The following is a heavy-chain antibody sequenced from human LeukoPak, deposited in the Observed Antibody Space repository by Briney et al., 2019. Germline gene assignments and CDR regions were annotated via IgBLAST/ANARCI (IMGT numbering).Heavy chain of an antibody. V-gene: IGHV2-5*01. CDR1: GFSLSTSGVG. CDR2: IYWNDDK. J-gene: IGHJ5*02. CDR3: ARSYSDYDYFNNWFDP. Sequence: SGPTLVNPTQTFTLTCTFSGFSLSTSGVGVGWIRQPPGKALEWLALIYWNDDKRYSPSLKSRLTISKDTSKNQVVLTMTNMDPVDTATYYCARSYSDYDYFNNWFDPWGQGTLVTVSS. D-gene: IGHD5-12*01.